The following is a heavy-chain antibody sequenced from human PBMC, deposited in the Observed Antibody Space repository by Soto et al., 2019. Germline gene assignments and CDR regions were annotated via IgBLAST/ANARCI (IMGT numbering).Heavy chain of an antibody. Sequence: EVQLVESGGGLVQPGGSLRLSCAASGFTFSSYWMHWVRHAPGKGLVWVSRINTDGSCTSYADSVKGRFTISRDNVKNMMYLQMNSLRAEDTAVYYCARDSYSGTPRIYYGMDVWGQGATVTVSS. D-gene: IGHD1-26*01. CDR1: GFTFSSYW. V-gene: IGHV3-74*01. CDR3: ARDSYSGTPRIYYGMDV. CDR2: INTDGSCT. J-gene: IGHJ6*02.